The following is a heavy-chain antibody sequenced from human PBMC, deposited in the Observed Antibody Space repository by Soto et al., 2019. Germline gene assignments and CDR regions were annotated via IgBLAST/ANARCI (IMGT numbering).Heavy chain of an antibody. V-gene: IGHV3-33*01. CDR3: AREESGSGDY. CDR2: IWYDGSNK. D-gene: IGHD1-26*01. Sequence: QVQLVESGGGVVQPGRSLRLSCAASGFTFSSYGMHWVRQAPGKGLEWVAVIWYDGSNKYYADSVKGRFTISRDNSKNTLYLQMNSRRAEDTAVYYCAREESGSGDYWGQGTLVTVSS. J-gene: IGHJ4*02. CDR1: GFTFSSYG.